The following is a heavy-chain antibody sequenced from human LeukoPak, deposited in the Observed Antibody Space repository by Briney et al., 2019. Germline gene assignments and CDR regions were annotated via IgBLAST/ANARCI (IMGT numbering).Heavy chain of an antibody. D-gene: IGHD3-22*01. CDR2: ISWNSGSI. J-gene: IGHJ4*02. Sequence: PGGSLRLSCAASGFTFDDYAMHWVRQAPGKGLEWVSGISWNSGSIGYADSVKGRFTISRDNAKNSLYLQMNSLRAEDTAVYYCAREDSSGYSSLDYWGQGTLVTVSS. V-gene: IGHV3-9*01. CDR1: GFTFDDYA. CDR3: AREDSSGYSSLDY.